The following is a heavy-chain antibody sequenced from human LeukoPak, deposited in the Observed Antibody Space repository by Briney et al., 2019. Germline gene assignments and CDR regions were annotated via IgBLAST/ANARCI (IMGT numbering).Heavy chain of an antibody. CDR1: GFTFSSYG. CDR3: ARADGYNRAFDI. V-gene: IGHV3-30*03. Sequence: GGSLRLSCAASGFTFSSYGMHWVRQAPGKGLEWVAVISYDGSNKYYADSVKGRFTISRDNSKNTLYLQMNSLRAEDTAVYYCARADGYNRAFDIWGQGTMVTVSS. CDR2: ISYDGSNK. D-gene: IGHD5-24*01. J-gene: IGHJ3*02.